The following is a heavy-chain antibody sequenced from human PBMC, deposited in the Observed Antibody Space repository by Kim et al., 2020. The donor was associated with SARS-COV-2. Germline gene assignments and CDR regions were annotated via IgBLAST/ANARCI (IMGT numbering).Heavy chain of an antibody. D-gene: IGHD4-17*01. Sequence: DTYYPGSVKGRFTISRENAKNSLYLQMNSLRAGDTAVYYCARELYGGLDYWGQGTLVTVSS. J-gene: IGHJ4*02. CDR2: DT. V-gene: IGHV3-13*01. CDR3: ARELYGGLDY.